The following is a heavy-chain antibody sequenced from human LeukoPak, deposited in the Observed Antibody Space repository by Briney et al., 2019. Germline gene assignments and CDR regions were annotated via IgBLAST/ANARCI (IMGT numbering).Heavy chain of an antibody. Sequence: GGSLRLSCAASGFTFSSCGMHWVRQAPGKGLEWVAVMWYDGSNKYYADSVKGRFTISRDNSKNTLYLQMNSLRAEDTAVYYCARGDSSGYLYYYGMDVWGQGTTVTVSS. CDR2: MWYDGSNK. V-gene: IGHV3-33*01. J-gene: IGHJ6*02. CDR1: GFTFSSCG. D-gene: IGHD3-22*01. CDR3: ARGDSSGYLYYYGMDV.